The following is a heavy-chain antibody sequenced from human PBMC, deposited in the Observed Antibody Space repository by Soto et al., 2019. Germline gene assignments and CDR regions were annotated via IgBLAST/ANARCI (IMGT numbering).Heavy chain of an antibody. V-gene: IGHV4-34*01. Sequence: SETLSLTCAVYGGSFSGYYWSWIRQPPGKGLEWIGEINHSGSTNYNPSLKSRVTISVDTSKNQFSLKLSSVTAADTAVYYCARGGGIAAAGTLGWFDPWGQGTLVTVSS. J-gene: IGHJ5*02. D-gene: IGHD6-13*01. CDR3: ARGGGIAAAGTLGWFDP. CDR2: INHSGST. CDR1: GGSFSGYY.